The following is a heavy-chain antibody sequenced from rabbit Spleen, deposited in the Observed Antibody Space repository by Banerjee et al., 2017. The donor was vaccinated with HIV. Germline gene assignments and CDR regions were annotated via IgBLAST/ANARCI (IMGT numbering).Heavy chain of an antibody. D-gene: IGHD3-1*01. J-gene: IGHJ4*01. Sequence: QEQLEESGGGLVKPEGSLTLTCKASGFSFSDRDVMCWVRQAPGKGLEWIGYIDPVFGITYYASWVNGRSTISSHNAQKTVDLQMNSLTAADTATYFCARDMAYFNLWGPGTLVTVS. CDR2: IDPVFGIT. CDR1: GFSFSDRDV. V-gene: IGHV1S47*01. CDR3: ARDMAYFNL.